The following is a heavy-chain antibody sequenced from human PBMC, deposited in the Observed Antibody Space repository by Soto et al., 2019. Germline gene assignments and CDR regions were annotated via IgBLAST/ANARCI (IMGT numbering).Heavy chain of an antibody. CDR3: ARSKGPAINYYYYYSMDV. D-gene: IGHD3-9*01. CDR1: GGSVSSGSYY. Sequence: SETLSLTCTVSGGSVSSGSYYWSWIRQPPGKGLEWIGYIYYSGSTNYNPSLKSRVTISVDTSKNQFSLKLSSVTAADTAVYYCARSKGPAINYYYYYSMDVWDKGTTVTVSS. J-gene: IGHJ6*03. V-gene: IGHV4-61*01. CDR2: IYYSGST.